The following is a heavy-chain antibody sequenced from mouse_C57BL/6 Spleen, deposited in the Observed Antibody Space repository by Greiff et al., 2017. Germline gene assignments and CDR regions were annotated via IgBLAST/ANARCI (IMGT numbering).Heavy chain of an antibody. D-gene: IGHD1-1*01. V-gene: IGHV1-26*01. CDR2: INPNNGGT. CDR1: GYTFTDYY. Sequence: EVQLQQSGPELVKPGASVKISCKASGYTFTDYYMNWVKQSHGKSLEWIGDINPNNGGTSYNQKFKGKATLTVDKSSSTAYMELRSLTSEDSAVYYCARFSGGYYGSSHWYFDVWGTGTTVTVSS. J-gene: IGHJ1*03. CDR3: ARFSGGYYGSSHWYFDV.